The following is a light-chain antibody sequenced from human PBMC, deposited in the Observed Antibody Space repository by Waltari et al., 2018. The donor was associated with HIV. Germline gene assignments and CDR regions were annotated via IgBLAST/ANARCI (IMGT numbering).Light chain of an antibody. CDR3: MQSTHWPGT. Sequence: EAVLTQSPVSLSVALGRPASISCRSSQSLIYTDGNTYLNWFHQRPGQSTRRLIYKISNRDSGVPDRFSGSGSVTEFTLHISRVEAEDVGIFYCMQSTHWPGTFGQGTKVEIK. V-gene: IGKV2-30*01. CDR2: KIS. J-gene: IGKJ1*01. CDR1: QSLIYTDGNTY.